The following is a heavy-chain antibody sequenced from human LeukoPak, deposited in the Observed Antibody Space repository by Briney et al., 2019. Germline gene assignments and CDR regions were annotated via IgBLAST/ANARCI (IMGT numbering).Heavy chain of an antibody. CDR3: ARDPTPYGGYYYYMDV. V-gene: IGHV3-53*01. CDR2: IYSDNT. Sequence: GGSLRLSCTVSGFTVSSNSTSWVRQAPGKGLEWVSFIYSDNTHYSDSVKGRFTISRDNSKNTLYLQMNSLRAEDTAVYYCARDPTPYGGYYYYMDVWGKGTTVTISS. CDR1: GFTVSSNS. D-gene: IGHD2-15*01. J-gene: IGHJ6*03.